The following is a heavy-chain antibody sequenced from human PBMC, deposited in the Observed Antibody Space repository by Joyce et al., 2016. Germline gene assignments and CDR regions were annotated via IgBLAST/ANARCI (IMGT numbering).Heavy chain of an antibody. CDR1: GFTFSTYW. V-gene: IGHV3-7*03. CDR2: INQDGSEK. Sequence: EVQLVESGGGLVQPGGSLRLSCAASGFTFSTYWMSWVRQAPGKGLEWWANINQDGSEKYYVDSLKGRFTISRDNAKNSLFLQMNSLRADDTAMYFCARVVDCSTTTCYSVDYFDYWGQGTLVTVSS. D-gene: IGHD2-2*01. J-gene: IGHJ4*02. CDR3: ARVVDCSTTTCYSVDYFDY.